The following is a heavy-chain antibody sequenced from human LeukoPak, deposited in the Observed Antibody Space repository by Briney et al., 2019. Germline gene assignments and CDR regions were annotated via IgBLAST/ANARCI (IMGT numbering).Heavy chain of an antibody. D-gene: IGHD5-18*01. J-gene: IGHJ4*02. CDR3: AKDPSNVDTAMVRGYFDY. Sequence: GGSLRLSCAASGFTFSSYGMHWVRQAPGKGLEWVAVISYDGSNKYYADSVKGRFTISRDNSKNTLYLQMNSLRAEDTAVYYCAKDPSNVDTAMVRGYFDYWGQGTLVTVSS. V-gene: IGHV3-30*18. CDR2: ISYDGSNK. CDR1: GFTFSSYG.